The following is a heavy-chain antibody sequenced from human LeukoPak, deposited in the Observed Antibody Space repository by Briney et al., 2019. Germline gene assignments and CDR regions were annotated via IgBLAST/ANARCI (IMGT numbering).Heavy chain of an antibody. D-gene: IGHD3-10*01. CDR1: GFTFSSYA. V-gene: IGHV3-23*01. CDR3: AKDWGHYYGSGSYLNY. CDR2: ISGSGGST. Sequence: GGSLRLSCAASGFTFSSYAMSWVRQAPGKGLEWVSAISGSGGSTYYADSVKGRFTISRDNSKNTLYLQMNSLRAEDTAVYYCAKDWGHYYGSGSYLNYWGQGTLVTVSS. J-gene: IGHJ4*02.